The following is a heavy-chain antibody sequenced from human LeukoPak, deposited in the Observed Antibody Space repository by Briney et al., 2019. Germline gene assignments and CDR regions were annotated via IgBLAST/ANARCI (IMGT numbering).Heavy chain of an antibody. CDR1: GFTFSSYS. CDR2: ISSSSSTI. J-gene: IGHJ4*02. D-gene: IGHD4-23*01. CDR3: AREAPDDYGGKIPYYFDY. Sequence: GGSLRLSCAASGFTFSSYSMNWVRQAPGKGLEWVSYISSSSSTIYYADSVKGRFTISRDNAKNSLYLQMNSLRAEDTAVYYCAREAPDDYGGKIPYYFDYWGQGTLVTVSS. V-gene: IGHV3-48*04.